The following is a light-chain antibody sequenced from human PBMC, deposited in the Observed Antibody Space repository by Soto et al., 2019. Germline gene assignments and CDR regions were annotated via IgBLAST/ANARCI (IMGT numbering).Light chain of an antibody. J-gene: IGLJ1*01. CDR1: SSNIGSNN. Sequence: QSALTQPPSASGTPGQRVTISCSGSSSNIGSNNVNWYQQLPGTAPKLLIYRNNQRPSGVPDRFSGSKSGTSASLAISGLQSEDEADYYCAAWDDSLNVLYGFGTGTKVTVL. CDR3: AAWDDSLNVLYG. V-gene: IGLV1-44*01. CDR2: RNN.